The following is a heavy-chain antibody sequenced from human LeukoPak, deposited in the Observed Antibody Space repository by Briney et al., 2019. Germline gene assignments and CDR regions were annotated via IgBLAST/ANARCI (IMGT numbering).Heavy chain of an antibody. CDR2: ISSSSSYI. J-gene: IGHJ6*03. CDR1: GFTFSSYS. Sequence: GGSLRLSCAASGFTFSSYSMNWVRQAPGKGLEWVSSISSSSSYIYYADSVKGRFTISRDNAKNPLYLQMNSLRAEDTAVYYCARDGFSSSWYVGYYYYYYYMDVWGKGTTVTISS. D-gene: IGHD6-13*01. CDR3: ARDGFSSSWYVGYYYYYYYMDV. V-gene: IGHV3-21*01.